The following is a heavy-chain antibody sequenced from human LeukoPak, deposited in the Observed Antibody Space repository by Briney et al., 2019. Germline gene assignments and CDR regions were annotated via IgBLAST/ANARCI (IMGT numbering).Heavy chain of an antibody. CDR2: INWNGGST. J-gene: IGHJ6*03. CDR3: ARRTSSSPYYYYYYMDV. V-gene: IGHV3-20*01. CDR1: GFTFDDYG. Sequence: GGSLRLSCAASGFTFDDYGMSWVRQAPGKGLEWVSGINWNGGSTGYADSVKGRFTISRDNAKNSLYLQMNSLRAEDTALYHCARRTSSSPYYYYYYMDVWGKGTTVTVSS. D-gene: IGHD6-6*01.